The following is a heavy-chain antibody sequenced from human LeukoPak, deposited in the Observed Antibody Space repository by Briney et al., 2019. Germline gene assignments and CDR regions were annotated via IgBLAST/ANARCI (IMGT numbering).Heavy chain of an antibody. CDR1: AGSISSSDYY. CDR3: ARVAVAGTSFDY. Sequence: SETLSLTCTVSAGSISSSDYYWGWIRQPPGTGLEWIGSIFYSGNTYYNPSLKGRITISVDTSKNQFSLKLSSVTAADTAVYYCARVAVAGTSFDYWGQGTLVTVSS. CDR2: IFYSGNT. V-gene: IGHV4-39*01. J-gene: IGHJ4*02. D-gene: IGHD6-19*01.